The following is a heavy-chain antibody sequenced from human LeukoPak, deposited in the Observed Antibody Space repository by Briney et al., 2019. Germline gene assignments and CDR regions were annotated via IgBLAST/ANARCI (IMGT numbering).Heavy chain of an antibody. CDR1: GFPFNTHA. Sequence: ASVKVSCRASGFPFNTHAVAWVRQAPGQGLEWMGWISGYNGNTNYAQKLQGRVTMTTDTSTSTAYMELRSLRSDDTAVYYCAREGAVAGTRQFDYWGQGTLVTVSS. D-gene: IGHD6-19*01. V-gene: IGHV1-18*01. CDR2: ISGYNGNT. J-gene: IGHJ4*02. CDR3: AREGAVAGTRQFDY.